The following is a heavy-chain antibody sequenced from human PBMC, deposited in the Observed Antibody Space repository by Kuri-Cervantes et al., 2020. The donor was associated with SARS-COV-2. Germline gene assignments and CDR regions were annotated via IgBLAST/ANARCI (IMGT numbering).Heavy chain of an antibody. D-gene: IGHD1-14*01. V-gene: IGHV3-23*01. Sequence: GGSLRPSCAASGFTFSSYAMSWVRQAPGKGLEWVSAISGSGGSTYYADSVKGRFTISRDNSKNTLYLQMNSLRAEDTAVYYCAKGGFWRHRKHAGAFDIWGQGTMVTVSS. J-gene: IGHJ3*02. CDR1: GFTFSSYA. CDR2: ISGSGGST. CDR3: AKGGFWRHRKHAGAFDI.